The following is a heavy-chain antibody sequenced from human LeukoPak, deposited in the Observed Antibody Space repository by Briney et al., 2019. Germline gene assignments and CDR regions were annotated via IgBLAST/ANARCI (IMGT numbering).Heavy chain of an antibody. Sequence: GGSLRLSSAASGFIFSSYSMNWVRQAPGKGLEWVSYITSGSDTIFYADSVKGRFTISRDNARNSLYLQMNSVGVEDTAVYYCVRRPVGAHPFDYWGQGTLVTVSS. CDR1: GFIFSSYS. CDR3: VRRPVGAHPFDY. V-gene: IGHV3-48*01. D-gene: IGHD1-26*01. CDR2: ITSGSDTI. J-gene: IGHJ4*02.